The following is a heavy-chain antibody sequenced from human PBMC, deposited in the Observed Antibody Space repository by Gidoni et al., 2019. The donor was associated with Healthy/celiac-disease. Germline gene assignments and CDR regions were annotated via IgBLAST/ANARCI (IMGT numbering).Heavy chain of an antibody. V-gene: IGHV1-24*01. J-gene: IGHJ1*01. Sequence: QVQLVQSGAEVKKPGASVKVSCRVPGSTLTELSMHWVRQAPGKGLEWMGGFDPEEGETIYAQKFQGRVTMTEDTSTDTAYMELSSLRSEDTAVYYCATPLPFDYGGNPAEYFQHWGQGTLVTVSS. D-gene: IGHD4-17*01. CDR3: ATPLPFDYGGNPAEYFQH. CDR1: GSTLTELS. CDR2: FDPEEGET.